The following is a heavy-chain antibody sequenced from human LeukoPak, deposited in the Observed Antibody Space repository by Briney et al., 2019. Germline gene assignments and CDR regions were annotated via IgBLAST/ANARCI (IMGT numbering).Heavy chain of an antibody. D-gene: IGHD3-10*02. CDR1: KFTFNTYG. CDR3: AELGITMIGGV. V-gene: IGHV3-48*03. CDR2: ISSSGSTI. Sequence: GGSRRLSCAASKFTFNTYGMHWVRQAPGKGLEWVSYISSSGSTIYYADSVKGRFTISRDNAKDSLYLQMNSLGAEDTAVYYCAELGITMIGGVWGKGTTVTISS. J-gene: IGHJ6*04.